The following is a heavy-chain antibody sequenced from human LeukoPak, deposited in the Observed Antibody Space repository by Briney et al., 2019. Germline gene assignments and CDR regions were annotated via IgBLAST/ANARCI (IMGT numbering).Heavy chain of an antibody. Sequence: PGGSLRLSCTASAISFSSYAMTWLRQAPGKGLEWVSGIHGSGGVTYHADSVKGWFTISRDNSKKTLYLQMNSLRVDDTAVYYCAKDAVGGTAYYFDYWGQGTLVTVSS. CDR3: AKDAVGGTAYYFDY. CDR2: IHGSGGVT. J-gene: IGHJ4*02. V-gene: IGHV3-23*01. D-gene: IGHD1-26*01. CDR1: AISFSSYA.